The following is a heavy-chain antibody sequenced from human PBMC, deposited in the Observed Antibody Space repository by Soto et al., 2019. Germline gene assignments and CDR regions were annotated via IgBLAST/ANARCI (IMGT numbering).Heavy chain of an antibody. CDR1: GFTFSGSA. CDR2: IRSKANSYAT. Sequence: GSLRLSCAASGFTFSGSAMHWVRQASGKGLEWFGRIRSKANSYATAYAASVKGRFTISRDDSKNTAYLQMNSLRAEDTAVYYCAKDLTIFGVVEGLNWFDPWGQGTLVTVSS. CDR3: AKDLTIFGVVEGLNWFDP. D-gene: IGHD3-3*01. J-gene: IGHJ5*02. V-gene: IGHV3-73*01.